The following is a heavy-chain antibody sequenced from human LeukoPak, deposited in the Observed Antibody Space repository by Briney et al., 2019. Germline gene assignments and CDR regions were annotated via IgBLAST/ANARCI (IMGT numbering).Heavy chain of an antibody. CDR1: GFTFRNDW. CDR3: ARGSTMVSDY. D-gene: IGHD3-10*01. J-gene: IGHJ4*02. Sequence: GGSLRLSCAASGFTFRNDWMHWVRQAPGKGLVWVSRIRGDGISITYADSVKGRFTISRDNAKKSLYLQMNSLRAEDTALYYCARGSTMVSDYWGQGTLVTVSS. CDR2: IRGDGISI. V-gene: IGHV3-74*01.